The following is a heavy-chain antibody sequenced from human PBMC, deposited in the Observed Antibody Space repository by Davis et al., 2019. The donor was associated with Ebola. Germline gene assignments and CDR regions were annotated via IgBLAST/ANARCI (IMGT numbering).Heavy chain of an antibody. J-gene: IGHJ4*02. V-gene: IGHV5-51*01. CDR2: IYAGDSDT. Sequence: PGGSLRLSCKGSGYSFTRYWIGWVRQMPGKGLEWMGIIYAGDSDTRYSPSFQGQVTISADKSINTAYLQWNSLKASDTAFYYCARGSLPGVITSGFDSWGQGTRVTVSA. CDR3: ARGSLPGVITSGFDS. D-gene: IGHD3-22*01. CDR1: GYSFTRYW.